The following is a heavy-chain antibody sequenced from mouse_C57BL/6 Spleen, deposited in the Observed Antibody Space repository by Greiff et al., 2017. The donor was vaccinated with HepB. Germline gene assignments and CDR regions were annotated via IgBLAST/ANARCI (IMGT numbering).Heavy chain of an antibody. V-gene: IGHV1-53*01. CDR3: ARERLFAY. CDR1: GYTFTSYW. Sequence: QVQLQQPGTDLVKPGASLNLSCTASGYTFTSYWMHWVKQRPGQALEWIGNINPSNGGTNYNEKFKSKATLTVDKSSRTAYMQLSSLTSDDSAVYDCARERLFAYWGQGTLVTVSA. D-gene: IGHD1-1*01. CDR2: INPSNGGT. J-gene: IGHJ3*01.